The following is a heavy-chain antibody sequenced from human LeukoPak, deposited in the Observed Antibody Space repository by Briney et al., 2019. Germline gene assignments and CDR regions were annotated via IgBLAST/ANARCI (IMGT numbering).Heavy chain of an antibody. CDR3: ARRYRGYYYDSSGYPSSFDY. D-gene: IGHD3-22*01. CDR1: GYSFTSYW. Sequence: GESLKISCKGSGYSFTSYWIGWVRQMPGKGLEWMGIIYPGGSDTRYSPSFQGQVTISADKSISTAYLQWSSLKASDTAMYYCARRYRGYYYDSSGYPSSFDYWGQGTLVTVSS. CDR2: IYPGGSDT. V-gene: IGHV5-51*01. J-gene: IGHJ4*02.